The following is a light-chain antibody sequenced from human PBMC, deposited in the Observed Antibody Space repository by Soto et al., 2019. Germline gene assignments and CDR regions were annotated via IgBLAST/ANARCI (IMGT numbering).Light chain of an antibody. J-gene: IGLJ2*01. Sequence: QSVLTQPPSVSGAPGQRVTISGTGSSSNIGAGHVVHWYQQFPGRAPNLLIYGSTNRPSGVPDRFSGSKSGTSASLAITGLQAEDEADYYCQSYDNGLSASVFGGGTKVTVL. CDR2: GST. CDR3: QSYDNGLSASV. V-gene: IGLV1-40*01. CDR1: SSNIGAGHV.